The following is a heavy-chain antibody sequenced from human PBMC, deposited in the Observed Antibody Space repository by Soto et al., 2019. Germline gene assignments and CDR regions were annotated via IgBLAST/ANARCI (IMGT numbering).Heavy chain of an antibody. J-gene: IGHJ6*03. CDR1: GYTFTSYD. CDR3: ARVTGSYGDYAALGYYYYYMDV. CDR2: MNPNSGNT. Sequence: QVQLVQSGAEVKKPGASVKVSCKASGYTFTSYDINWVRQATGQGLEWMGWMNPNSGNTGYAQKFQGRVTMTRNISISTAYMELSSLRSEDTAVYYCARVTGSYGDYAALGYYYYYMDVWGKGTTVTVSS. V-gene: IGHV1-8*01. D-gene: IGHD4-17*01.